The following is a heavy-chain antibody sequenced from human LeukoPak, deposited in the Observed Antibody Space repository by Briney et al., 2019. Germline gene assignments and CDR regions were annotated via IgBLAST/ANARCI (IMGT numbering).Heavy chain of an antibody. Sequence: GSLRLSCAASGFTFSSYGMHWVRQAPGKGLEWVAVIWYDGSNKYYADSVKGRFTISRDNSKNTLYLQMNSLRAEDTAVYYCARAQYSSTLYYFDYWGQGTLVTVSS. J-gene: IGHJ4*02. CDR1: GFTFSSYG. CDR3: ARAQYSSTLYYFDY. V-gene: IGHV3-33*01. D-gene: IGHD6-13*01. CDR2: IWYDGSNK.